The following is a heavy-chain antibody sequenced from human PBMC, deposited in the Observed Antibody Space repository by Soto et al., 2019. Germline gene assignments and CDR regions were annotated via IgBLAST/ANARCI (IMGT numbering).Heavy chain of an antibody. Sequence: QVHLVQSGAEVKKPGASVKVSCKTSGYTFTSYGISWVRQAPGQGLEWMGWISGYDGRTNFAQKVQDRVTMTTDTSTGTVYMGLRSLRSDDTAVYYCAREGDVPYYYYGMDVWGQGTTVTVSS. V-gene: IGHV1-18*01. CDR2: ISGYDGRT. D-gene: IGHD2-21*02. J-gene: IGHJ6*02. CDR3: AREGDVPYYYYGMDV. CDR1: GYTFTSYG.